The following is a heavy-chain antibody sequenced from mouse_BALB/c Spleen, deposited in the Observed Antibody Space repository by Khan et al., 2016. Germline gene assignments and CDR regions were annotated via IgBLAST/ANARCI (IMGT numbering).Heavy chain of an antibody. CDR2: ISYSGSP. CDR1: GYSITSGYG. J-gene: IGHJ2*03. D-gene: IGHD1-2*01. V-gene: IGHV3-2*02. Sequence: EVELVESGPGLVKPSQSLSLTCTVTGYSITSGYGWNWIRQFPGNKLEWMGYISYSGSPNYNPSLKSRISITRSTSKNQFFLQLNSVTTEDTAIQYCARTARIKYWGLGTSLTVSS. CDR3: ARTARIKY.